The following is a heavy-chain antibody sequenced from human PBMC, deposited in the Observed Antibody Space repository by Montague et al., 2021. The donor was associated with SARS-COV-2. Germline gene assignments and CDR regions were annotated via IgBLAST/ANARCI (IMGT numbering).Heavy chain of an antibody. V-gene: IGHV4-4*02. CDR3: ARGDHPTTASWYFFDS. J-gene: IGHJ4*02. D-gene: IGHD6-13*01. CDR2: IYHTGNT. CDR1: GASVTSTNW. Sequence: SETLSLTCGVSGASVTSTNWWSWVRQPTGKGLEWIGEIYHTGNTNYSPSLKNRVSISLDKSKNQLSLRLNSVTAADTAVYYCARGDHPTTASWYFFDSWGQGAPVTVSS.